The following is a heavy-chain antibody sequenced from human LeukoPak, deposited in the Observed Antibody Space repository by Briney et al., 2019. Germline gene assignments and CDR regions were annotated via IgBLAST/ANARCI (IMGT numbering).Heavy chain of an antibody. CDR2: ISSSSSYI. J-gene: IGHJ3*02. CDR1: GFTFSSYS. D-gene: IGHD6-19*01. V-gene: IGHV3-21*01. Sequence: GGSLRLSCAASGFTFSSYSMNWVRQAPGKGLEWVSSISSSSSYIYYADSVKGRFTISRDNAKNSLYLQMNSLRAEDTAVYYCARVLYPGIAVAGPDAFDIWGQGTMVTVSS. CDR3: ARVLYPGIAVAGPDAFDI.